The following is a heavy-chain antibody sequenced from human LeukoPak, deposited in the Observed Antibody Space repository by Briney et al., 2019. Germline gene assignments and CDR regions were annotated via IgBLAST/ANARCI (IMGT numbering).Heavy chain of an antibody. CDR2: INPNSGGT. D-gene: IGHD6-19*01. V-gene: IGHV1-2*02. CDR1: GYTFTGYY. J-gene: IGHJ4*02. Sequence: ASVKVSCKASGYTFTGYYMHWVRQAPGQGLEWMGWINPNSGGTNYAQKFQGRVTMTRDTSISTAYMELSRLTSDDTAVYYCAIGYSSGWYYFDYWGQGTLVTDSS. CDR3: AIGYSSGWYYFDY.